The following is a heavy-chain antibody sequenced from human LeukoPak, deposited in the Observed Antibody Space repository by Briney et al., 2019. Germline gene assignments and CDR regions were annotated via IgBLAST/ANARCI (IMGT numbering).Heavy chain of an antibody. Sequence: GGSLRLSCAASGFTFSSYAMSWVRQAPGKGLEWVSAISGSGGSTYYADSVKGRFTISRDNSKNTLYLQMNSLRAEDTAVYYCAKDFPADFWSGYHSDYWGQGTLVTVSS. J-gene: IGHJ4*02. V-gene: IGHV3-23*01. D-gene: IGHD3-3*01. CDR2: ISGSGGST. CDR1: GFTFSSYA. CDR3: AKDFPADFWSGYHSDY.